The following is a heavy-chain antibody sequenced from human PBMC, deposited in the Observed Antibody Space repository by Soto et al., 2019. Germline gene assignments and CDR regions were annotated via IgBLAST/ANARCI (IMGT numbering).Heavy chain of an antibody. CDR2: IWYDGSNK. V-gene: IGHV3-33*01. J-gene: IGHJ6*03. D-gene: IGHD4-17*01. CDR3: ARASTVDYYYYYMDV. CDR1: GFTFSSYG. Sequence: GGSLRLSCAASGFTFSSYGMHWVRQAPGKGLEWVAVIWYDGSNKYYADSVKGRFTISRDNSKNTLYLQMNSLRAEDTAVYYCARASTVDYYYYYMDVWGKGTTVTVSS.